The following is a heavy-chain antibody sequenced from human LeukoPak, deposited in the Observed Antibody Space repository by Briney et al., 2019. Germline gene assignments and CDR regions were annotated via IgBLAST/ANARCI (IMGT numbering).Heavy chain of an antibody. Sequence: SETLSLTCTVSGGSISSYYWSWIRQPPGKELEWIGYIYYSGSTNYNPSLKSRVTISVDTSKNQFSLKLSSVTAADTAVYYCARETATYYDILTGYHDAFDIWGQGTMVTVSS. CDR3: ARETATYYDILTGYHDAFDI. D-gene: IGHD3-9*01. CDR2: IYYSGST. J-gene: IGHJ3*02. CDR1: GGSISSYY. V-gene: IGHV4-59*01.